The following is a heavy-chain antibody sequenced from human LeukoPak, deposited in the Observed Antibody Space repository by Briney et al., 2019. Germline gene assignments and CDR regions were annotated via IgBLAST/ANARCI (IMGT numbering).Heavy chain of an antibody. V-gene: IGHV6-1*01. D-gene: IGHD4-17*01. Sequence: SQTLSLTCAISGGSVSSKSAAWSWIRQSPSRGFEWLGRTYYRSTWFNDYAVSVKSRIIINPDTSKNQFSLQLNSVTPEDTAVYYCARGKVTTGFDYWGQGTLVTVSS. CDR3: ARGKVTTGFDY. CDR1: GGSVSSKSAA. J-gene: IGHJ4*02. CDR2: TYYRSTWFN.